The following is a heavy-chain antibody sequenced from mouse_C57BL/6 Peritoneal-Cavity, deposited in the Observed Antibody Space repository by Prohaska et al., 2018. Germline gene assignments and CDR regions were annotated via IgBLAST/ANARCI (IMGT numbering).Heavy chain of an antibody. J-gene: IGHJ3*01. CDR1: GYTFTDYE. CDR3: TNWDFAY. Sequence: GAELVRPGASVTPSCKASGYTFTDYEMHWVKQTPVHGLEWIGAIDPETGGTAYNQKFKGKAILTADKSSSTAYMELRSLTSEDSAVYYCTNWDFAYWGQGTLVTVSA. D-gene: IGHD4-1*01. V-gene: IGHV1-15*01. CDR2: IDPETGGT.